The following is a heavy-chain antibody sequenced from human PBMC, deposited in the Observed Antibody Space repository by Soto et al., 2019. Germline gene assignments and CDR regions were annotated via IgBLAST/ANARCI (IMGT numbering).Heavy chain of an antibody. Sequence: SQTLSHTCAISGDSASSTTASWNWIRESPSRGVEWLGRTHFRSKWYNDYAVSVKSRIIINPDTSNTEFSMQLNCVSPEDTAGYFSAKGDNLGPKTPYSFDSWGQGIMVTVSS. D-gene: IGHD3-16*01. CDR2: THFRSKWYN. V-gene: IGHV6-1*01. CDR3: AKGDNLGPKTPYSFDS. J-gene: IGHJ4*02. CDR1: GDSASSTTAS.